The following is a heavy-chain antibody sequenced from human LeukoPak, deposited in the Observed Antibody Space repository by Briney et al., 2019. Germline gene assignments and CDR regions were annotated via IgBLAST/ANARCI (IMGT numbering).Heavy chain of an antibody. CDR3: ARASTVTTWSLGY. Sequence: SETLSLTCIVSGGSISNCHWSWIRQPPGKGLEWTGYVSYTGSTNCNPSLKSRVTMSVDTSKNQFSLNLSSVTAADTAMYYCARASTVTTWSLGYWGQGILVTVSS. CDR2: VSYTGST. V-gene: IGHV4-59*01. D-gene: IGHD4-17*01. J-gene: IGHJ4*02. CDR1: GGSISNCH.